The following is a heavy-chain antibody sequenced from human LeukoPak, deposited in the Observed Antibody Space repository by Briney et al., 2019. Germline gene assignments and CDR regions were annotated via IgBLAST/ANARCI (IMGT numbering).Heavy chain of an antibody. CDR2: IIPIFGTA. Sequence: GASVKVSCKASGGTFSSYAISWVRQAPGQGLEWMGGIIPIFGTANYAQKFQGRVTITADESTSTAYMELSSLRSEDTAVYYCARDDTSSSFGYYMDVWGKGTTVTVSS. V-gene: IGHV1-69*13. CDR3: ARDDTSSSFGYYMDV. D-gene: IGHD6-13*01. J-gene: IGHJ6*03. CDR1: GGTFSSYA.